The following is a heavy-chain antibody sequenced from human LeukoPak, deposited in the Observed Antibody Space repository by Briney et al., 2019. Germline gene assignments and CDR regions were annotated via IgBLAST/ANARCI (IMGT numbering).Heavy chain of an antibody. CDR1: GDSISSGGYY. D-gene: IGHD3-9*01. CDR2: IYYSGST. Sequence: SETLSLTCTVSGDSISSGGYYWTWIRQPPGKGLEWIGYIYYSGSTYYNPSLKSRVTISVDTSKNQFSLKPSSVTAADTAVYYCARARDILTGYWFDPWGQGTLVTVSS. V-gene: IGHV4-30-4*08. CDR3: ARARDILTGYWFDP. J-gene: IGHJ5*02.